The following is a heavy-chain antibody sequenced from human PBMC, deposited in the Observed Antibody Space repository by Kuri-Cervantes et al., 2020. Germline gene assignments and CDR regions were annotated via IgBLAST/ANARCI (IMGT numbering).Heavy chain of an antibody. V-gene: IGHV1-8*02. J-gene: IGHJ6*03. Sequence: ASVKVSCKASGYTFTSYDINWVRQATGQGLEWMGWMNPNSGNTGYAQKFQGRVTMTRNTSISTAYMELSSLRSEDTAVYYCARVSGYCSGGSCYGHYYYYMDVWGKGTTVTVSS. CDR2: MNPNSGNT. CDR3: ARVSGYCSGGSCYGHYYYYMDV. D-gene: IGHD2-15*01. CDR1: GYTFTSYD.